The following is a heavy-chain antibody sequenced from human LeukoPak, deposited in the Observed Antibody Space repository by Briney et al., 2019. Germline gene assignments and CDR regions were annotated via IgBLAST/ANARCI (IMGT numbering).Heavy chain of an antibody. CDR1: GFTFSDHY. Sequence: GGSLRLSCAASGFTFSDHYMDWVRQAPGKGLEWVGRTRNKANSYTTEYAASVKGRFTISRDDSKNSLYLQMNSLKTEDTAVYYCASREARQFDPWGQGTLVTVSS. CDR2: TRNKANSYTT. J-gene: IGHJ5*02. CDR3: ASREARQFDP. V-gene: IGHV3-72*01. D-gene: IGHD6-6*01.